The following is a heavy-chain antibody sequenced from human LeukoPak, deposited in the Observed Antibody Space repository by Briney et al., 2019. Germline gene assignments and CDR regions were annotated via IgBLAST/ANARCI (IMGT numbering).Heavy chain of an antibody. D-gene: IGHD3-9*01. CDR1: GYTFTSYG. V-gene: IGHV1-18*01. Sequence: GASVKVSCKASGYTFTSYGISWVRQAPRQGLEWMGWISAYNGNTNYAQKLQGRVTMTTDTSTSTAYMELRSLRSDDTAVYYCARGEGVLRYFDWLLYFDYWGQGTLVTVSS. J-gene: IGHJ4*02. CDR3: ARGEGVLRYFDWLLYFDY. CDR2: ISAYNGNT.